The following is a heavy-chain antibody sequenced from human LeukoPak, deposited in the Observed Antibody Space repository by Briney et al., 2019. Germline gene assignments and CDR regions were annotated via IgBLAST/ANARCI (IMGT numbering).Heavy chain of an antibody. D-gene: IGHD3-10*01. V-gene: IGHV4-34*01. J-gene: IGHJ4*02. CDR2: INHSGST. CDR1: GGSFSGYY. CDR3: ARTYYGSAMGFDY. Sequence: SETLSLTCAVYGGSFSGYYWSWIRQPPGKGLEWIGEINHSGSTNYNPSLKSRVTISEDTSKNQFSLKLSSVTAADTAVYYCARTYYGSAMGFDYWGQGTLVTVSS.